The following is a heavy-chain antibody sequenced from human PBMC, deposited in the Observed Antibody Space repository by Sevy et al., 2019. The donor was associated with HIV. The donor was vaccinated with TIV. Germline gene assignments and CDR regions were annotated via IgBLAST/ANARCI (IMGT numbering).Heavy chain of an antibody. CDR2: SKNKANRYST. J-gene: IGHJ4*02. CDR1: GFTFSDHY. Sequence: GSLRLSCAASGFTFSDHYMDWVRQSPGKGLEWVGRSKNKANRYSTEYAASVKGSFTIPRDDSEHSLYLQMTSLKTDDTAVYYCSSHYLVYWGRGTLVTVSS. V-gene: IGHV3-72*01. CDR3: SSHYLVY. D-gene: IGHD3-10*01.